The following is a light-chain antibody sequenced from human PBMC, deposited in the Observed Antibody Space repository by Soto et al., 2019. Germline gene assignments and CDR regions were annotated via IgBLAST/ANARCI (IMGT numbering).Light chain of an antibody. CDR1: SSDVGDYDF. CDR2: EVS. J-gene: IGLJ2*01. CDR3: SSFTSTSTLVV. Sequence: QSALTQPASVSGSPGQSITISCTGSSSDVGDYDFVSWYQQHPGKAPKLIIYEVSDRPSGVSNRFSGSKSGNTASLTISGLQAEDDAHYYCSSFTSTSTLVVFGGGTKLTVL. V-gene: IGLV2-14*01.